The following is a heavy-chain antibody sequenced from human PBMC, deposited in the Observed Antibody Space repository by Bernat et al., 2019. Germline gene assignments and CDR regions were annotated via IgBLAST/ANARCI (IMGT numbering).Heavy chain of an antibody. CDR2: SKQDGSEK. D-gene: IGHD6-13*01. CDR1: GFPFSGYG. J-gene: IGHJ6*02. V-gene: IGHV3-7*02. CDR3: TECIAPPGRSLYFYYGMDV. Sequence: EVQLLEPGGALVQLGGSLRPSCPAPGFPFSGYGMTWVRQAPGKGLEWSHNSKQDGSEKYHVDSMKDRFTITRDNAKNSLYLQMNSLRAEDTAVYYCTECIAPPGRSLYFYYGMDVWGQGTTVSVSS.